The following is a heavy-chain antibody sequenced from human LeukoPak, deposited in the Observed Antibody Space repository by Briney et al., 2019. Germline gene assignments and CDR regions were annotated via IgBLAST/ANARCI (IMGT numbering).Heavy chain of an antibody. V-gene: IGHV4-39*01. Sequence: PSETLSLTRTVSGGSISSSSYYWGWIRQPPGKGLEWIGSIYYSGSTYYNPSLKSRVTISVDTSKNQFSLKLSSVTAADTAVYYCARHGDDWYFDLWGRGTLVTVSS. J-gene: IGHJ2*01. CDR1: GGSISSSSYY. CDR3: ARHGDDWYFDL. CDR2: IYYSGST. D-gene: IGHD7-27*01.